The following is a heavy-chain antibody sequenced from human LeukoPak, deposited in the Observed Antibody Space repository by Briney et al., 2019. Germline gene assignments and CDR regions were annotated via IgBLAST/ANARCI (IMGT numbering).Heavy chain of an antibody. CDR2: IYHSGST. J-gene: IGHJ3*02. V-gene: IGHV4-4*02. D-gene: IGHD6-13*01. CDR1: GGSISSSNW. Sequence: SETLSPTCAVSGGSISSSNWWSWVRQPPGKGLEWIGEIYHSGSTNYNPSLKSRVTISVDKSKNQFSLKLSSVTAADTAVYYCAKLRMQQLVLFAFDIWGQGTMVTVSS. CDR3: AKLRMQQLVLFAFDI.